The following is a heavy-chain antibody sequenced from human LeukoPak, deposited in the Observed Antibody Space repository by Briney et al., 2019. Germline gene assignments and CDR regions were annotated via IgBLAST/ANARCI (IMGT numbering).Heavy chain of an antibody. V-gene: IGHV3-7*05. CDR3: ARDLDY. J-gene: IGHJ4*02. Sequence: PGGSLRLSCTASGFTFGTYWMSWVRQAPGQGLEWVANIKQDGSDKYYVDSVKGRFTISRDNAKNSLYLQMNSLRAEDTAVYYCARDLDYWGQGTLVTVSS. CDR1: GFTFGTYW. CDR2: IKQDGSDK.